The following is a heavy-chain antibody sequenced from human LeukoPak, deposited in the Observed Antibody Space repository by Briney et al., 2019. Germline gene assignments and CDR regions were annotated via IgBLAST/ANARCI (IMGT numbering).Heavy chain of an antibody. CDR3: AGKPAGATAFDH. CDR1: GFTFHDHA. V-gene: IGHV3-9*01. Sequence: GRSLRLSCAGPGFTFHDHAMHWVRQAPGKGLELVAGISRGSSYIEYADSVKGRFTISRDNAKSSLYLQMNSLRIEDTALYYCAGKPAGATAFDHWGQGTLVTVSS. J-gene: IGHJ5*02. CDR2: ISRGSSYI. D-gene: IGHD2-21*02.